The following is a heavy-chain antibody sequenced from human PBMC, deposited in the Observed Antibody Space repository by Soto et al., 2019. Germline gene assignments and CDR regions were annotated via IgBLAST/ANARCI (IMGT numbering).Heavy chain of an antibody. CDR2: ISGSGGST. D-gene: IGHD6-19*01. CDR1: GFTFSFCA. Sequence: GGSLRLSCAASGFTFSFCAMSWLRQAPGKGLEWVSAISGSGGSTYYADSVKGRFTISRDNSNNALFLQMNSLKDEDTAVYYCANQYTSGGSGYFDYWGQGTLVTVS. J-gene: IGHJ4*02. V-gene: IGHV3-23*01. CDR3: ANQYTSGGSGYFDY.